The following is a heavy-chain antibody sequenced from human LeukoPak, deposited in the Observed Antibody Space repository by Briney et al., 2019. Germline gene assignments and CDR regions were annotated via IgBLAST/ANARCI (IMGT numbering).Heavy chain of an antibody. J-gene: IGHJ4*02. CDR1: GFAVSNGW. V-gene: IGHV3-7*01. CDR3: ARDRGYSNFAY. CDR2: MNEDGSEK. Sequence: GGCLRLSCAAAGFAVSNGWMSWVRQAPGKGLEWVANMNEDGSEKNYVDSVKGRFTTSRDNAQDSLYLQMNSLRAEDTAVYYCARDRGYSNFAYWGQGTLLTVSS. D-gene: IGHD4-11*01.